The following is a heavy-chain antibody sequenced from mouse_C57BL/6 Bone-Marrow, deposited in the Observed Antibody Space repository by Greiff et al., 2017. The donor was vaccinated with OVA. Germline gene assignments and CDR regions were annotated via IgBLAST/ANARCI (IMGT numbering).Heavy chain of an antibody. J-gene: IGHJ2*01. CDR1: GFTFSSYA. V-gene: IGHV5-4*01. D-gene: IGHD1-1*01. Sequence: EVQLVASWGGLVKPGGSLKLSCAASGFTFSSYAMSWVRQTPEQRLEWVATISDGGSSTYYPDNVKGRFTISRDNAKNNLYLQMSHLKSEDTAMYYCASFITTADYWGQGTTLTVSS. CDR3: ASFITTADY. CDR2: ISDGGSST.